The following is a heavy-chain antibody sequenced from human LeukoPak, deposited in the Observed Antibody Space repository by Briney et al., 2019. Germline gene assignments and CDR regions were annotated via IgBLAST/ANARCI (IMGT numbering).Heavy chain of an antibody. CDR2: ITSSSNYI. D-gene: IGHD2-15*01. Sequence: PGGSLRLSCAGSGITFSSYSMNWVRQAPGKGLEWVSSITSSSNYIYYEDSVKGRFTISRDNAKKSLYLQMNSVRVEDTAVYYCASLLLTSGGWWYFHYWGQGTLVTVSS. J-gene: IGHJ4*02. V-gene: IGHV3-21*01. CDR1: GITFSSYS. CDR3: ASLLLTSGGWWYFHY.